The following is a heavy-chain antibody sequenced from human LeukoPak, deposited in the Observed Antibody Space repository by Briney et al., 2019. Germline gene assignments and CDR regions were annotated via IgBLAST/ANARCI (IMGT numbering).Heavy chain of an antibody. CDR2: IIPIFGTA. Sequence: SVKVSCKASGGTFSSYAISWVRQAPGQGLEWMGGIIPIFGTANYAQKFQGRVTITADESTSTAYMELSSLRSEDTAVYYCARVTGIAVAGTVENWFDPWGQGTLVTVSS. D-gene: IGHD6-19*01. J-gene: IGHJ5*02. CDR3: ARVTGIAVAGTVENWFDP. V-gene: IGHV1-69*13. CDR1: GGTFSSYA.